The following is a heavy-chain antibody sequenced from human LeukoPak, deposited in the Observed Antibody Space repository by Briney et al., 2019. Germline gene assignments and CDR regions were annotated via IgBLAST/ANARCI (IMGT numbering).Heavy chain of an antibody. CDR3: ASPCAPQLLGRVDP. V-gene: IGHV4-30-2*01. CDR1: GGSISSGGYS. CDR2: IYHSGST. J-gene: IGHJ5*02. Sequence: SETLSLTCAVSGGSISSGGYSWSWIRQPPGKGLEWIGYIYHSGSTYYNPSLKSRVTISVDRSKNQFSLKLSSVTAAARAASYCASPCAPQLLGRVDPWGQGTLVTVSS. D-gene: IGHD2-2*01.